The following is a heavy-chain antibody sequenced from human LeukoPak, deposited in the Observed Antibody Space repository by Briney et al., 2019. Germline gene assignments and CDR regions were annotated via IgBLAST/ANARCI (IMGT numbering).Heavy chain of an antibody. CDR1: GDSVSSNTAA. CDR3: ARKGTVTTPFDY. D-gene: IGHD4-11*01. J-gene: IGHJ4*02. V-gene: IGHV6-1*01. Sequence: SQNLSLTCAISGDSVSSNTAAWNWIRQSPSRGLEWLGRTYYRSKWFRDYAVSVKSRITVDADTSKNQFSLQLNSVTPEDTAVYYCARKGTVTTPFDYWGQGILVTVSS. CDR2: TYYRSKWFR.